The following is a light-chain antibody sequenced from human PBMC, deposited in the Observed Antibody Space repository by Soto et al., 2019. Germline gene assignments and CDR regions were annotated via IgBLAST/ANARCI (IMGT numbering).Light chain of an antibody. CDR3: QQYNRYSLT. Sequence: DIQMTQSPSTLSASVGDRVTITCRASQTISSWLAWYQQKPGTAPKLLIYKASSLQSGVPSRFSGSGSGTEFTLTISSLQPDNFATYYCQQYNRYSLTFGQGTRLEIK. J-gene: IGKJ5*01. CDR2: KAS. CDR1: QTISSW. V-gene: IGKV1-5*03.